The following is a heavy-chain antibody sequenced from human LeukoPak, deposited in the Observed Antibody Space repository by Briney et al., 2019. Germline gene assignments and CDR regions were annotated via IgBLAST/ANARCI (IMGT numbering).Heavy chain of an antibody. Sequence: ASVKVSCKASGYTFTSYAMNWVRQAPGQGLEWMEWINTNTGNPTYAQGFTGRFVFSLDTSVSTAYLQISSLKAEDTAVYYCATVYSSGWYYFDYWGQGTLVTVSS. CDR3: ATVYSSGWYYFDY. V-gene: IGHV7-4-1*02. D-gene: IGHD6-19*01. CDR1: GYTFTSYA. J-gene: IGHJ4*02. CDR2: INTNTGNP.